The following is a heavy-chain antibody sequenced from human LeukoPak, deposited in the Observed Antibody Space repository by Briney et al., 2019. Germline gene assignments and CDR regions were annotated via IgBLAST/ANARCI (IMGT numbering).Heavy chain of an antibody. V-gene: IGHV5-10-1*01. Sequence: GESLKISCKGSGYIFTSYWISWVRQLPGKGVEWMGRIDAGDSYTNSSPSFQGHVTISAGKSISTAYLQWSSLKASDTAMYYCATTPEGPYDSSGYYYDDSWGQGTLVTVSS. J-gene: IGHJ4*02. CDR3: ATTPEGPYDSSGYYYDDS. CDR2: IDAGDSYT. D-gene: IGHD3-22*01. CDR1: GYIFTSYW.